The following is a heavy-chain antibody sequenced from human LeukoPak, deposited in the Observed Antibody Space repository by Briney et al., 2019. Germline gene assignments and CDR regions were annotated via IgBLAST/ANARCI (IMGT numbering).Heavy chain of an antibody. V-gene: IGHV6-1*01. CDR3: ARDHNPRSTSLYYFDY. CDR2: TYYRSKWYN. J-gene: IGHJ4*02. CDR1: GDSVSSNSAA. Sequence: SQTLSLTCAISGDSVSSNSAAWNWIRQSPSRGLGWLGRTYYRSKWYNDYAVSVKSRITINPDTSKNQFSLQLNSVTPEDTAVYYCARDHNPRSTSLYYFDYWGQGTLVTVSS. D-gene: IGHD2-2*01.